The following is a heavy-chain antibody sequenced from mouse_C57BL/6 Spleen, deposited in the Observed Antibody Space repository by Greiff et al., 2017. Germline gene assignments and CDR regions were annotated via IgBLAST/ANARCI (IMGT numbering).Heavy chain of an antibody. J-gene: IGHJ3*01. V-gene: IGHV1-18*01. CDR3: ARTLPGQAPFAY. CDR2: INPNNGGT. Sequence: VQLQQSGPELVKPGASVKIPCKASGYTFTDYNMDWVKQSHGKSLEWIGVINPNNGGTIYNQKFKGKATLTVDKSSSTAYMELRSLTSEDTAVYYCARTLPGQAPFAYWGQGTLVTVSA. CDR1: GYTFTDYN.